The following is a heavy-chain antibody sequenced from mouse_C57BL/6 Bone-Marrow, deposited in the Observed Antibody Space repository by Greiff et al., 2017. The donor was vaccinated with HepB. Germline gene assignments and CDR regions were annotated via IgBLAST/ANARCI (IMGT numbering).Heavy chain of an antibody. J-gene: IGHJ1*03. CDR1: GFTFSDYG. V-gene: IGHV5-17*01. CDR2: ISSGSSTI. D-gene: IGHD1-1*01. CDR3: ARGPYGSSHWYFDV. Sequence: EVKLMESGGGLVKPGGSLKLSCAASGFTFSDYGMHWVRQAPEKGLEWVAYISSGSSTIYYADTVKGRFTISRDNAKNTLFLQMTSLRSEDTAMYYCARGPYGSSHWYFDVWGTGTTVTVSS.